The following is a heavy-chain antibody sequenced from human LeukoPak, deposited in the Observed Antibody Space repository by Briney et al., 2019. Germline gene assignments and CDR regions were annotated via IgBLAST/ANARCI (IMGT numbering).Heavy chain of an antibody. CDR3: ARGLIVGAPDY. D-gene: IGHD1-26*01. V-gene: IGHV3-21*01. Sequence: GGSLRLACAASGFTFSSYSMNWVRQAPGKGLEWVSSISSSSSYIYYADSVKGRFTISRDNAKNSLYLQMNSLRAEDTAVYYCARGLIVGAPDYWGQGTLVTVSS. J-gene: IGHJ4*02. CDR1: GFTFSSYS. CDR2: ISSSSSYI.